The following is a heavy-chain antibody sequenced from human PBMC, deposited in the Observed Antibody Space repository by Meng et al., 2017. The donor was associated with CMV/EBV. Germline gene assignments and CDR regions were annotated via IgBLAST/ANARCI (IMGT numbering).Heavy chain of an antibody. CDR2: ISGSGGST. V-gene: IGHV3-23*01. CDR3: AKTSPSRYSSSWYIIC. CDR1: GFTFSSYA. D-gene: IGHD6-13*01. Sequence: GESLKISCAASGFTFSSYAMSWVRQAPGKGLEWVSAISGSGGSTYYADSVKGRFTTSRDNSKNTLYLQMNSLRAEDTAVYYCAKTSPSRYSSSWYIICWGQGTLVTVSS. J-gene: IGHJ4*02.